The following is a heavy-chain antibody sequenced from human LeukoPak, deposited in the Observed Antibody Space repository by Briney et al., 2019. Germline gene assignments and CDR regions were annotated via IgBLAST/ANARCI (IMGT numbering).Heavy chain of an antibody. CDR1: GGSFSGYH. V-gene: IGHV4-34*01. CDR3: ASRDGWSGSYHGFDP. Sequence: PSETLSLTCAVYGGSFSGYHWSWIRQTPGKGLEWIGEIDPYGGSNYNPSLKSRVTISVDTSKNQFSLKLSSVTAADTAVYYCASRDGWSGSYHGFDPWGQGTLVTVSS. CDR2: IDPYGGS. D-gene: IGHD1-26*01. J-gene: IGHJ5*02.